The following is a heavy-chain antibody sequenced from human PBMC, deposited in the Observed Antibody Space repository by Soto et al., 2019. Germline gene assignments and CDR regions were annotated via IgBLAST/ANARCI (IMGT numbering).Heavy chain of an antibody. Sequence: EVQLLESGGGLVQPGGSLRLSCAASGFTFSSYAMSWVRQAPGKGLEWVSSISGSGGSTYYADSVKGRFTIARDNSKNTLYMRMNSLRAGNTAVYYCAKDQGEFRSAARSGYCAQGTLVAVSS. CDR1: GFTFSSYA. J-gene: IGHJ4*02. D-gene: IGHD3-16*01. CDR3: AKDQGEFRSAARSGY. V-gene: IGHV3-23*01. CDR2: ISGSGGST.